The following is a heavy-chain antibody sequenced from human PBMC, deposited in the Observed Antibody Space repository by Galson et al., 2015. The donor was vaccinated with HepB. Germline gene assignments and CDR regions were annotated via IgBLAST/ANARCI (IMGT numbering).Heavy chain of an antibody. D-gene: IGHD6-19*01. CDR2: ISYDGSNE. V-gene: IGHV3-30*04. CDR3: ATDRHTSGWYRLFDY. Sequence: SLRLSCADSGFMFNTYPIHWVRQAPGKGLEWVAVISYDGSNEFYADSVRGRFSISRDHSNNTVSLQMNRLRAEDTALYYCATDRHTSGWYRLFDYWGQGTLVTVSS. CDR1: GFMFNTYP. J-gene: IGHJ4*02.